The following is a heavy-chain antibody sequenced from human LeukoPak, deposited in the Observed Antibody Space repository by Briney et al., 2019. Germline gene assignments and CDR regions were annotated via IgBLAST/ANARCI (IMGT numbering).Heavy chain of an antibody. J-gene: IGHJ4*02. Sequence: ASVKVSCKASGITFASSAVQWVRQARGQRLEWIGWIVVGSGHTNYAQNFQERVSITRDMSTSTAYMELTSLRFEDTAVYYCASDTVGAVPLDNWGQGTRVTVSS. CDR2: IVVGSGHT. V-gene: IGHV1-58*01. D-gene: IGHD1-26*01. CDR3: ASDTVGAVPLDN. CDR1: GITFASSA.